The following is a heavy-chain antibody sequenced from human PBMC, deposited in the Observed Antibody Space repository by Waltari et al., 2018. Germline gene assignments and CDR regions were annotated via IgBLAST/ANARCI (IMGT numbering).Heavy chain of an antibody. Sequence: DVRLLESGGALVQPGGSLRLSCAASGVPFGSYYMIWVRQAPGRGLEWVSTISGPAHETVYADSVKGRFTISRDNSKTTLYLQMNSLRVEDTAMYYCANYGQLPSNGDYWGQGTLVTVSS. J-gene: IGHJ4*02. D-gene: IGHD1-1*01. CDR3: ANYGQLPSNGDY. V-gene: IGHV3-23*01. CDR2: ISGPAHET. CDR1: GVPFGSYY.